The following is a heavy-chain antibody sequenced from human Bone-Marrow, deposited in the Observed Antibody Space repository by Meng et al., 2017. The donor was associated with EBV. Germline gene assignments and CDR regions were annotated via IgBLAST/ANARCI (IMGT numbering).Heavy chain of an antibody. Sequence: QITLKGSGPTPLKPTQTPPLTSTFSGFSLSTRGVGVGWIRQPPEKALEWLALIYWDDDKRYSPSLKSRLTITKDTSKNQVVLTMTNMDPVDAATYYCAHIIAARPFDYWGQGTLVTVSS. CDR2: IYWDDDK. D-gene: IGHD6-6*01. CDR3: AHIIAARPFDY. J-gene: IGHJ4*02. CDR1: GFSLSTRGVG. V-gene: IGHV2-5*02.